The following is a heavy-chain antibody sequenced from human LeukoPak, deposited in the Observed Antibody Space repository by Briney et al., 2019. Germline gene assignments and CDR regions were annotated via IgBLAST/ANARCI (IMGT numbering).Heavy chain of an antibody. CDR1: GFTFSSYS. D-gene: IGHD3-22*01. CDR2: ISSSSSYI. V-gene: IGHV3-21*01. CDR3: ARDQGITMIVVVTPPDY. Sequence: GGSLRLSCAASGFTFSSYSMNWVRQAPGKGLEWVPSISSSSSYIYYADSVEGRFTISRDNAKNSLYLQMNSLRAEDTAVYYCARDQGITMIVVVTPPDYWGQGTLVTVSS. J-gene: IGHJ4*02.